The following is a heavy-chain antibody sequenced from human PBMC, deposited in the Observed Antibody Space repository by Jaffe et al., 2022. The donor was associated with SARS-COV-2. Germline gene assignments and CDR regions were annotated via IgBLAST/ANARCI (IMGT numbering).Heavy chain of an antibody. CDR2: ISYDGSNK. CDR3: AREADYGAFDI. V-gene: IGHV3-30-3*01. D-gene: IGHD3-16*01. J-gene: IGHJ3*02. Sequence: QVQLVESGGGVVQPGRSLRLSCAASGFTFSSYAMHWVRQAPGKGLEWVAVISYDGSNKYYADSVKGRFTISRDNSKNTLYLQMNSLRAEDTAVYYCAREADYGAFDIWGQGTMVTVSS. CDR1: GFTFSSYA.